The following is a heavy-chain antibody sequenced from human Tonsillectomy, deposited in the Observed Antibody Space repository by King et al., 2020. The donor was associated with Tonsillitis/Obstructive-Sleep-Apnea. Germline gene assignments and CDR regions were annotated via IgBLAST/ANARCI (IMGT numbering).Heavy chain of an antibody. D-gene: IGHD6-19*01. V-gene: IGHV1-2*04. CDR1: GYTFTGYY. J-gene: IGHJ3*02. CDR3: ARGEGIAVAGSDDAFDI. Sequence: QVQLVESGAEVKKPGASVKVSCQASGYTFTGYYMHWVRQAPGQGLEWMGWINPNSGGTNYAQKIQGWGTMTMDTSISTAYMELGRLRSDDTAGYYCARGEGIAVAGSDDAFDIWGQGTMVTVSS. CDR2: INPNSGGT.